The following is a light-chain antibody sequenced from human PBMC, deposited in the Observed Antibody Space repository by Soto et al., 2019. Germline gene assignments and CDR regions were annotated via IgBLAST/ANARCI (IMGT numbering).Light chain of an antibody. V-gene: IGKV3-15*01. J-gene: IGKJ5*01. Sequence: EIVLTQSPGTLSLSPGERATLSCRASQSVSSYLAWYQQKPGQAPRLLIYDASTRATGIPARFSGSGSGTEFTLTISSLQSEDFAVYYCQQYHNWPITFGQGTRLEIK. CDR3: QQYHNWPIT. CDR1: QSVSSY. CDR2: DAS.